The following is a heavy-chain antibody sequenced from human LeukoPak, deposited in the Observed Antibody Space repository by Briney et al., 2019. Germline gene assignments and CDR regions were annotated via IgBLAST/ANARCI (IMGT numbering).Heavy chain of an antibody. J-gene: IGHJ4*02. CDR2: ISSSRRSI. CDR1: GFTFSAYN. D-gene: IGHD3-10*01. V-gene: IGHV3-48*02. Sequence: GGSLRLSCAASGFTFSAYNMNWVRQAPGIGLERVSSISSSRRSIHYADSVKGRFTISRDNAKNSLDLQMNSLTDEDTAVYYCARGDGWFGELANFDYWGQGTLVTVSS. CDR3: ARGDGWFGELANFDY.